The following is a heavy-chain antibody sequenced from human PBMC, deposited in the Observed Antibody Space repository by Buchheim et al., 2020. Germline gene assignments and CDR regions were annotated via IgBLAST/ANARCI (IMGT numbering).Heavy chain of an antibody. CDR3: ARHPETLGGPYYYYYGMDV. J-gene: IGHJ6*02. Sequence: EVQLVQSGAEVKKPGESLRISCKGSGYSFTSYWISWVRQMPGKGLEWMGRMDPSDSYTNYSPSFQGHVTILADKSISTSYPQWSSLKASDTAMYYCARHPETLGGPYYYYYGMDVWGQGTT. V-gene: IGHV5-10-1*01. CDR1: GYSFTSYW. CDR2: MDPSDSYT. D-gene: IGHD3-16*01.